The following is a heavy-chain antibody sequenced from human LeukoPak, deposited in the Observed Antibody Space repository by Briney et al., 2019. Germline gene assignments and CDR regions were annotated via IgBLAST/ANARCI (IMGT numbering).Heavy chain of an antibody. D-gene: IGHD2-15*01. CDR3: AKGQHCSGGSCYPPEWYFDY. V-gene: IGHV3-23*01. CDR1: GFTFSSYA. Sequence: GGSLRLSCAASGFTFSSYAMSWVRQAPGKGLEWVSAISGSGGSTYYADSVKGRFTISRDNSKNTLYLQMNSLRAEDTAVYYCAKGQHCSGGSCYPPEWYFDYWGQGTLVTASS. CDR2: ISGSGGST. J-gene: IGHJ4*02.